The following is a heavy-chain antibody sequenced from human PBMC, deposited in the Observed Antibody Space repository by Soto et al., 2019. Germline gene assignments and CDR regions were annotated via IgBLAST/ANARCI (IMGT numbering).Heavy chain of an antibody. CDR2: IIPILGIA. CDR1: GGTFSSYT. CDR3: ARGSVVVAANLDAYDI. Sequence: QVQLVQSGAEVKKPGSSVKVSCKASGGTFSSYTISWVRQAPGQGLEWMGRIIPILGIANYAQKFQGRVTITADKSTSTAYMELSSLRSEYTAVYYCARGSVVVAANLDAYDIWGQGTMVSVSS. J-gene: IGHJ3*02. V-gene: IGHV1-69*02. D-gene: IGHD2-15*01.